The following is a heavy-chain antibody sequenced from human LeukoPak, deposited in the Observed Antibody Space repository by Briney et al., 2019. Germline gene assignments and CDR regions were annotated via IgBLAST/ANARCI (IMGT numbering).Heavy chain of an antibody. Sequence: ASVKVSCKASGYTFTGYYMHWVRQAPAQGLEWMGRINPNSGGTNYAQKFQGRVTMTRDTSISTAYMELSRLRSDDTAVYYCARDTVTTNPSPSFDYWGQGTLVTVSS. CDR2: INPNSGGT. CDR3: ARDTVTTNPSPSFDY. CDR1: GYTFTGYY. J-gene: IGHJ4*02. D-gene: IGHD4-17*01. V-gene: IGHV1-2*06.